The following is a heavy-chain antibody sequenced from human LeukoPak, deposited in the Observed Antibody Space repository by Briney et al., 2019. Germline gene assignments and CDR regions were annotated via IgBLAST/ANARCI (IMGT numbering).Heavy chain of an antibody. CDR2: IKPSGGST. D-gene: IGHD5-24*01. CDR1: GYTFTSYN. J-gene: IGHJ3*02. V-gene: IGHV1-46*01. CDR3: ARVRDGYNDAYDI. Sequence: ASLKVSCKASGYTFTSYNMHWVRQAPGQGLEWMGIIKPSGGSTTYAQKFQGRVTMSRDMSTSTLYMELSSLRSEDTAVYYCARVRDGYNDAYDIWGQGTMVTVSS.